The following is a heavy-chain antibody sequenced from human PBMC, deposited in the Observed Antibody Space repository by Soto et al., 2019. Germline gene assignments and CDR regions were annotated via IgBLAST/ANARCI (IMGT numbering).Heavy chain of an antibody. D-gene: IGHD6-6*01. Sequence: GESLKISCKGSGYSFTSYWIGWVRQMPGKGLEWMGIIYPGDSDTRYSPSFQGQVTISADKSISTAYLQWSSLKASDTAMYYCARLIGASRRWYYYYGMDVWGQGTTVTVSS. J-gene: IGHJ6*02. CDR2: IYPGDSDT. CDR1: GYSFTSYW. CDR3: ARLIGASRRWYYYYGMDV. V-gene: IGHV5-51*01.